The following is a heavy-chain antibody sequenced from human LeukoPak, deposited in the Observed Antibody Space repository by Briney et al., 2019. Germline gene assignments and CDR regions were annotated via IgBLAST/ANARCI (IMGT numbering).Heavy chain of an antibody. V-gene: IGHV4-61*02. J-gene: IGHJ3*02. CDR2: IYTSGST. D-gene: IGHD5-12*01. CDR1: GGSISSGSYY. CDR3: ARTLRIVATNDAFDI. Sequence: PSQTLSLTCTVSGGSISSGSYYWSWLRQPAGKGLEWIGRIYTSGSTNYNPSLKSRVTISVDTSKNQFSLKLSSVTAADTAVYYCARTLRIVATNDAFDIWGQGTMVTVSS.